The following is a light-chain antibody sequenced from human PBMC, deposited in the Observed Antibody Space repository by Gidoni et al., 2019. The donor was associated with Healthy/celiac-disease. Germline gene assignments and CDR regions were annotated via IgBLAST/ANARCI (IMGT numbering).Light chain of an antibody. Sequence: QSVLTQPPSVSGAPGQRVTISCTGSSSNIGAGYDVHWYQQLPGTAPKLLIYGNSNRPSGVPDRFSGSKSGTSASLAITGLQAEDGAEYYCQSYDSGYVFGTGTKVTVL. CDR1: SSNIGAGYD. J-gene: IGLJ1*01. V-gene: IGLV1-40*01. CDR2: GNS. CDR3: QSYDSGYV.